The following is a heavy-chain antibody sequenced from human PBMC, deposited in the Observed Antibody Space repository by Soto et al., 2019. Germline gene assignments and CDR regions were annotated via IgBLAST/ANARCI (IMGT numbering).Heavy chain of an antibody. CDR3: ARDKNGNTAYAFDI. D-gene: IGHD1-7*01. CDR1: GGTFSSYA. V-gene: IGHV1-69*13. CDR2: IIPIFGTA. J-gene: IGHJ3*02. Sequence: ASVKVSCKASGGTFSSYAISWVRQAPGQGLEWMGGIIPIFGTANYAQKFQGRVTITADESTSTAYMELSSLRSEDTAVYYCARDKNGNTAYAFDIWGQGTMVTVSS.